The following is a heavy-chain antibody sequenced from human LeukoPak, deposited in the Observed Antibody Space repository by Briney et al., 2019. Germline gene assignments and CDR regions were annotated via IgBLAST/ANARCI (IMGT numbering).Heavy chain of an antibody. J-gene: IGHJ5*02. V-gene: IGHV4-34*01. CDR2: INHSGST. D-gene: IGHD3-22*01. CDR3: ARGLPNVSTRRGKYNWFDP. Sequence: PSETLSLTCAVYGGSFSGYYWSWIRQPPGKGLEWIGEINHSGSTNYNPSLKSRVTISVDTSKNQFSLKLSSVTAADTAVYYCARGLPNVSTRRGKYNWFDPWGQGTLVTVSS. CDR1: GGSFSGYY.